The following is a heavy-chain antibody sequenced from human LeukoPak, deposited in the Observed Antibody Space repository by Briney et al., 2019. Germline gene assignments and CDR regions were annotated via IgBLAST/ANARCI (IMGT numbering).Heavy chain of an antibody. Sequence: GGSVRLSCAASGFTFDDYGMSWVRQAPGKGLEWVSSIIWNAATTGYADSVEGRFTVSRDNAKNILYLQMNSLKAEDTALYYCARDLGGDTSSYWYFDLWGRGTLVTVSS. CDR2: IIWNAATT. D-gene: IGHD2-21*02. J-gene: IGHJ2*01. V-gene: IGHV3-20*04. CDR1: GFTFDDYG. CDR3: ARDLGGDTSSYWYFDL.